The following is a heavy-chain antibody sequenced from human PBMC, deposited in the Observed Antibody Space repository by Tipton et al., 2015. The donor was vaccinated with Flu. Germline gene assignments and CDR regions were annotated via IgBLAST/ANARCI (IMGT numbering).Heavy chain of an antibody. CDR3: ARALRTTGFDY. D-gene: IGHD1-1*01. CDR1: GGSFSGYY. CDR2: INHSGDT. V-gene: IGHV4-34*01. J-gene: IGHJ4*02. Sequence: TLSLTCAVYGGSFSGYYWTYIRQPPGKGLEWIGEINHSGDTNYNPSLKSRVTISVDTSKNQFSLKLTSVTAADTAVYSCARALRTTGFDYWGQGTLVIVSS.